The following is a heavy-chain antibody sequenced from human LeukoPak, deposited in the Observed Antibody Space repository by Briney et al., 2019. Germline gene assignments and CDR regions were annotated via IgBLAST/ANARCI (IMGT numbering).Heavy chain of an antibody. Sequence: ASVKVSCKASGYTFAGYYMHWVRQAPGQGLEWMGWINPNSGGTNYAQKFQGRVTMTRDTSISTAYMEVSRLTADDTAVYYCARGGTTYYFHYWGQGTLVTVSS. V-gene: IGHV1-2*02. D-gene: IGHD3/OR15-3a*01. CDR1: GYTFAGYY. CDR3: ARGGTTYYFHY. CDR2: INPNSGGT. J-gene: IGHJ4*02.